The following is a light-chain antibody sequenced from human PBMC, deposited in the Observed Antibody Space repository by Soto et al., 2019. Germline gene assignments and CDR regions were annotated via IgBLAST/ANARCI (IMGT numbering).Light chain of an antibody. CDR1: QSISSY. Sequence: DIQMTQSPSSLSASVGDRVTITCRASQSISSYLNWYQQKPGKAPKLLIYAASSLQSGVPSRSSGSGSGTDFTLTISSLQPEDFATYYCQQSYSTPRDLTFGGGTKVDIK. J-gene: IGKJ4*01. CDR2: AAS. V-gene: IGKV1-39*01. CDR3: QQSYSTPRDLT.